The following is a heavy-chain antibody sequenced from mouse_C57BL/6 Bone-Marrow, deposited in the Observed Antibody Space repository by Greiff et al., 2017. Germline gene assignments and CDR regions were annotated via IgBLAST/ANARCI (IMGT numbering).Heavy chain of an antibody. CDR1: GYAFSSYW. CDR3: ARSVITRYFDV. Sequence: VKLQESGAELVKPGASVKISCKASGYAFSSYWMNWVKQRPGKGLEWIGQIYPGDGDTNYNGKFKGKATLTADKSSSTAYMQLSSLTSEDSAVYFCARSVITRYFDVWGTGTTVTGSS. J-gene: IGHJ1*03. D-gene: IGHD2-4*01. V-gene: IGHV1-80*01. CDR2: IYPGDGDT.